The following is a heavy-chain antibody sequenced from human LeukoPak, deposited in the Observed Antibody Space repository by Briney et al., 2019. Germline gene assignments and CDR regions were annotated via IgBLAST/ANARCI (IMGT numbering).Heavy chain of an antibody. J-gene: IGHJ4*02. CDR3: ARDLGAAAGTPLGY. D-gene: IGHD6-13*01. CDR1: GGSISSGGYY. Sequence: SQTLSLTCTVSGGSISSGGYYWSWIRQPPGKGLEWIGYIYHSGSTYYNPSLKSRVTISVDTSKNQFSLKLSSVTAADTAVYYCARDLGAAAGTPLGYWGQGTLVTVSS. CDR2: IYHSGST. V-gene: IGHV4-30-2*01.